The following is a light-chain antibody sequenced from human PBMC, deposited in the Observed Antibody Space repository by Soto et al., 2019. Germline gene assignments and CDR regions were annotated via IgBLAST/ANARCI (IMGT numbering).Light chain of an antibody. CDR1: NIASKS. CDR3: QVWDSSSDHYV. J-gene: IGLJ1*01. Sequence: SYELTQPPSVSVAPGQTATLSCGGSNIASKSVHWYQQKPGQAPVLVVYDDSDRPSGIPDRFSGSNSGNTATLTISRVEAGDEADYYCQVWDSSSDHYVFGIGTKLTVL. CDR2: DDS. V-gene: IGLV3-21*02.